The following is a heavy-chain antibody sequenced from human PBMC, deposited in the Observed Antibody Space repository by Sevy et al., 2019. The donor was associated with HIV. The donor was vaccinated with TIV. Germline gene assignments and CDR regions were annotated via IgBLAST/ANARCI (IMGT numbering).Heavy chain of an antibody. Sequence: GGSLRLSCAASRFNFSNYAMHWVRQAPGKGLEWVALILHDGSNEHYADSVKGRFTISRDDSKNTLYLQMNSLRSEDTAVYYCAKALNIVATILNWGQGTLVTVSS. V-gene: IGHV3-30*04. CDR1: RFNFSNYA. CDR3: AKALNIVATILN. D-gene: IGHD5-12*01. J-gene: IGHJ4*02. CDR2: ILHDGSNE.